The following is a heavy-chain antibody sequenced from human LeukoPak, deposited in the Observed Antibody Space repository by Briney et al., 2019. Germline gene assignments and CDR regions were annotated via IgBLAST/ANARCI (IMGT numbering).Heavy chain of an antibody. J-gene: IGHJ6*03. CDR2: ISAHNGNT. Sequence: ASVKVSCKASGYTFTSYGISWVRQAPGQGLEWMGWISAHNGNTNYAQKLQGRVTMTTDTSTSTAYMELRSLRSDDTAVYYCARDLWDIVVVPAEGGYYYYYMDVWGKGTTVTVSS. V-gene: IGHV1-18*01. CDR1: GYTFTSYG. CDR3: ARDLWDIVVVPAEGGYYYYYMDV. D-gene: IGHD2-2*01.